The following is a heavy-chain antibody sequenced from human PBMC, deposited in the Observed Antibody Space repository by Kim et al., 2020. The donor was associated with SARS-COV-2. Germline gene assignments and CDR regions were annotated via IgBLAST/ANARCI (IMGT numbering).Heavy chain of an antibody. CDR1: GGTFSSYA. V-gene: IGHV1-69*13. D-gene: IGHD2-2*01. Sequence: SVKVSCKASGGTFSSYAISWVRQAPGQGLEWMGGIIPIFGTANYAQKFQGRVTITADESTSTAYMELISLRSEDTAVYYCAREAPPADSSGMDVWGQGTTVTVSS. J-gene: IGHJ6*02. CDR3: AREAPPADSSGMDV. CDR2: IIPIFGTA.